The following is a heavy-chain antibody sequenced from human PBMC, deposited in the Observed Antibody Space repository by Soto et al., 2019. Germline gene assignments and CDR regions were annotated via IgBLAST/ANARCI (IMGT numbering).Heavy chain of an antibody. J-gene: IGHJ6*03. CDR1: GFTFSSYA. Sequence: GGSLRLSCAASGFTFSSYAMHWVRQAPGKGLEYVSAISSNGGSTYYANSVKGRFTISRDNSKNTLYLQMNSLRAEDTAVYYCAKDSFDYDFWSGYMDVWGKGTTVTVSS. D-gene: IGHD3-3*01. CDR3: AKDSFDYDFWSGYMDV. V-gene: IGHV3-64*01. CDR2: ISSNGGST.